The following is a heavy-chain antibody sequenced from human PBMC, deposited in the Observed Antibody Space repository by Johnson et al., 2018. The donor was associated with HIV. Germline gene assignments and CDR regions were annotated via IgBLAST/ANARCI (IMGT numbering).Heavy chain of an antibody. D-gene: IGHD5-18*01. Sequence: VQLVESGGVVVQPGKSLRLSCAASGFTFSSYAMHWVRQAPGKGLEWVAVISYDGSNKYYADSVKGRFTISRDNSKNTHYLQMNSLRTEDTAVYYCARDHSGYSYGYRVGAFDIWGQGTMVTVSS. CDR2: ISYDGSNK. J-gene: IGHJ3*02. CDR3: ARDHSGYSYGYRVGAFDI. CDR1: GFTFSSYA. V-gene: IGHV3-30-3*01.